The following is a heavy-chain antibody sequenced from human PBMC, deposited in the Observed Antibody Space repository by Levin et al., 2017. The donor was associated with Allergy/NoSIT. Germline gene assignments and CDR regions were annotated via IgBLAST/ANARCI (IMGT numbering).Heavy chain of an antibody. CDR2: TSFDETNK. CDR1: GFTFSSSG. V-gene: IGHV3-30*18. CDR3: AKRRGYGSDYFDS. D-gene: IGHD2-15*01. Sequence: QAGGSLRLSCVASGFTFSSSGMHWVRQAPGKGLEWVGVTSFDETNKYYGDSVKGRFTISRDNSKNTLYLQMNSLRPEDTAVYYCAKRRGYGSDYFDSWGQGALVTVSS. J-gene: IGHJ4*02.